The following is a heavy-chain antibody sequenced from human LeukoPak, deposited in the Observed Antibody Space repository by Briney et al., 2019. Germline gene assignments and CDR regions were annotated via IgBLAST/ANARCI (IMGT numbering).Heavy chain of an antibody. D-gene: IGHD4-17*01. J-gene: IGHJ5*02. CDR2: IRYDGSNK. Sequence: GGSLRLPCAASGFTFSSYGMHWVRQAPGKGLEWVAFIRYDGSNKYYADSVKGRFTISRDNSKNTLYLQMNSLRAEDTAVYYCAKGPWDYGDYDWNWFDPWGQGTLVTVSS. V-gene: IGHV3-30*02. CDR3: AKGPWDYGDYDWNWFDP. CDR1: GFTFSSYG.